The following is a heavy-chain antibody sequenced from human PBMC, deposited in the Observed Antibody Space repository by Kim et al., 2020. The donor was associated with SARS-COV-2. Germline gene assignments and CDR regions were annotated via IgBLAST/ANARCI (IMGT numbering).Heavy chain of an antibody. CDR3: ARGTDYYGSGRYGMDV. J-gene: IGHJ6*02. D-gene: IGHD3-10*01. CDR1: GFTFSSYD. Sequence: GGSLRLSCAASGFTFSSYDMHWVRQATGKGLEWVSAIGTAGDTYYPGSVKGRFTISRENAKNSLYLQMNSLRAGDTAVYYCARGTDYYGSGRYGMDVWGQGTTVTVSS. V-gene: IGHV3-13*04. CDR2: IGTAGDT.